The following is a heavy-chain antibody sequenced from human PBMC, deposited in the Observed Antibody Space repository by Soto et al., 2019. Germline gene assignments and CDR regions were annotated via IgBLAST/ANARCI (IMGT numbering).Heavy chain of an antibody. CDR1: GGTFSSYA. CDR2: IIPIFGTA. J-gene: IGHJ5*02. V-gene: IGHV1-69*13. CDR3: ASIRHRSESWFDP. Sequence: ASVKVSCKASGGTFSSYAISWVRQAPGQGLEWMGGIIPIFGTANYAQKFQGRVTITADESTSTAYMELSSLRSEDTAVYYCASIRHRSESWFDPWGQGTLVTVSS.